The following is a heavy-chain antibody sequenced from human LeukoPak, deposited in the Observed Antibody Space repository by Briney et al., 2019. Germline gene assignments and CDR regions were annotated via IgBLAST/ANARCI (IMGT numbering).Heavy chain of an antibody. D-gene: IGHD3-10*01. CDR3: ARVGVRGYYYGMDV. CDR1: GFTFSSYA. J-gene: IGHJ6*02. CDR2: ISGSGGST. Sequence: GGSLRLSCAASGFTFSSYAMGWVRQAPGKGLEWVSIISGSGGSTSYADSVKGRFTISRDNSNNTLYLQMNSLRAEDTAVYYCARVGVRGYYYGMDVWGQGTTVTVSS. V-gene: IGHV3-23*01.